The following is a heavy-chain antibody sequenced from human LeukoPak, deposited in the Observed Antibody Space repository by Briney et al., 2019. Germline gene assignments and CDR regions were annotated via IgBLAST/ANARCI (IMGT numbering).Heavy chain of an antibody. D-gene: IGHD6-19*01. CDR3: ARDGGSGWFDY. CDR2: IDGSGNT. CDR1: GAPISSYY. V-gene: IGHV4-4*07. J-gene: IGHJ4*02. Sequence: PSETLSLTCTVSGAPISSYYWSWILQPAGKGLEWIGRIDGSGNTNYNPSLKSRISVSVDTSKNQVSLKLSYVTAADTAVYYCARDGGSGWFDYWGQGTLVTVSS.